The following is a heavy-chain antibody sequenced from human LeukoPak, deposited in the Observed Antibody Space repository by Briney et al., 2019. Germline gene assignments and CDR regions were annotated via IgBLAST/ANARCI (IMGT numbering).Heavy chain of an antibody. CDR2: ISSSAKTI. CDR1: GFTFGSYS. J-gene: IGHJ6*02. Sequence: GGSLRLSCAASGFTFGSYSMNWVRQAPGKGLEWLSYISSSAKTIYYADSVKGRFTISRDNAKNSLYLQINSLRAEDTALYYCARDLWFGDPINYYYGMDVWGQGTTVTVSS. V-gene: IGHV3-48*01. D-gene: IGHD3-10*01. CDR3: ARDLWFGDPINYYYGMDV.